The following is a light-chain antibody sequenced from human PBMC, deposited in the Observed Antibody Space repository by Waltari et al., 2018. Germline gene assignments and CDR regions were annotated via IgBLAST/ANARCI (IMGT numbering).Light chain of an antibody. V-gene: IGKV3D-15*01. CDR2: DSY. Sequence: EIVMTQSPATLSMSPGERVTLSCRASQSVSSNLAWYQQKPGQAPSLLIYDSYTRAPGIPVRFGGSGSGTEFTLTISSLKSEDFAVYYCQQYNNWPSFTFGPGTKVDIK. CDR3: QQYNNWPSFT. J-gene: IGKJ3*01. CDR1: QSVSSN.